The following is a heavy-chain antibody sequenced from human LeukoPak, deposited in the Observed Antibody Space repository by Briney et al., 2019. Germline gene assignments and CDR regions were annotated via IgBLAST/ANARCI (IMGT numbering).Heavy chain of an antibody. Sequence: GGSLRLSCAASGFTFSSQAMSWVRQAPGKGLEWVSAISGSGGSTYYADSVKGRFTISRDNSKNTLYLQMNSLRAEDTAVYYCAKTIGSQVAVLWGQGTLVTVSS. CDR2: ISGSGGST. V-gene: IGHV3-23*01. J-gene: IGHJ4*02. CDR1: GFTFSSQA. D-gene: IGHD2-15*01. CDR3: AKTIGSQVAVL.